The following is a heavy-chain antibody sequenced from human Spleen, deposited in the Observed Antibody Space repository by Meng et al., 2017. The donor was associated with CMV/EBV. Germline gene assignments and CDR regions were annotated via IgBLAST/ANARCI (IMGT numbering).Heavy chain of an antibody. D-gene: IGHD6-13*01. CDR2: IYYSGST. CDR3: ARDRIAAASNWFDP. V-gene: IGHV4-59*01. J-gene: IGHJ5*02. CDR1: GGSISSYY. Sequence: SETLSLTCTVSGGSISSYYWSWIRQPPGKGLEWIGYIYYSGSTNYNPSPKSRVTISVDTSKNQFSLKLSSVTAADTAVYYCARDRIAAASNWFDPWGQGTLVPSPQ.